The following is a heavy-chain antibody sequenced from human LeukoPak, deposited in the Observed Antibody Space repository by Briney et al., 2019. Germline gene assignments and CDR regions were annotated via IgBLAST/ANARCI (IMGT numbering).Heavy chain of an antibody. Sequence: ASVKVSCKAPGYTFTGYYMHWVRQAPGQGLEWMGWINPNSGGTNYAQKFQVRVTITSDTSISTAYMELSRLRSDDPAEYHWLRDIGYCSSPSCYTHDYWGQGTLVTVSS. CDR3: LRDIGYCSSPSCYTHDY. D-gene: IGHD2-2*02. CDR1: GYTFTGYY. J-gene: IGHJ4*02. V-gene: IGHV1-2*02. CDR2: INPNSGGT.